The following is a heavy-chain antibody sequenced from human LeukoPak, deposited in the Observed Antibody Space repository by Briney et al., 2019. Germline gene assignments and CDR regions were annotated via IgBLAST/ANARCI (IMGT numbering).Heavy chain of an antibody. J-gene: IGHJ4*02. CDR3: ARGLWFGDENPPYFDY. Sequence: ASVKVSCKASGYTFTSYYMHWVRQAPGQGLEWMGLINPSGSSTSYAQKFQGRLSLTRDMSTSTDYMELSSLRSEDTAVYYCARGLWFGDENPPYFDYWGQGTLVTVSS. CDR1: GYTFTSYY. V-gene: IGHV1-46*01. D-gene: IGHD3-10*01. CDR2: INPSGSST.